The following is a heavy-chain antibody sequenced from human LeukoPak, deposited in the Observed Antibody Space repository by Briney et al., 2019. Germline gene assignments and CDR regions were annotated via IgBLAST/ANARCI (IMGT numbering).Heavy chain of an antibody. V-gene: IGHV4-39*01. CDR1: GGSISTNNYH. CDR2: IYFGGSV. CDR3: ARGGIISRIVRGGFDS. Sequence: SSETLSPTCTASGGSISTNNYHWGWIRQAPGKGLEWIGSIYFGGSVNYNPSLKSRVTISMDTSKNQFYLNLSFVTAADTALYYCARGGIISRIVRGGFDSWGQGTLVAVSS. J-gene: IGHJ5*01. D-gene: IGHD3-10*02.